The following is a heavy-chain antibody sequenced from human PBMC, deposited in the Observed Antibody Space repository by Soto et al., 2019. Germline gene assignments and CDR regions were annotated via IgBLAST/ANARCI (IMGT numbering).Heavy chain of an antibody. CDR2: ISGSGGST. D-gene: IGHD3-9*01. CDR1: GFTFSSYA. J-gene: IGHJ3*02. Sequence: GGSLRLSCAASGFTFSSYAMSWVRQAPGKGLEWVSAISGSGGSTYYADSVKGRFTISRANSKNTLYLQMNSLRAEDTAVYYCAKVGRYDILTGYYNDAFDIWGQGTMVTVSS. CDR3: AKVGRYDILTGYYNDAFDI. V-gene: IGHV3-23*01.